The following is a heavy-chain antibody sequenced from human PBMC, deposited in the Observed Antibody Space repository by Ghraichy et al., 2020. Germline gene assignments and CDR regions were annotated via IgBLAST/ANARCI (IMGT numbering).Heavy chain of an antibody. J-gene: IGHJ6*02. CDR1: GGSFSGYY. Sequence: SQTLSLTCAVYGGSFSGYYWSWIRQPPGKGLEWIGEINHSGSTNYNPSLKSRVTISVDTSKNQFSLKLSSVTAADTAVYYCARGSRGYDFWSGYLYYYGMDVWGQGTTVTVSS. CDR2: INHSGST. CDR3: ARGSRGYDFWSGYLYYYGMDV. D-gene: IGHD3-3*01. V-gene: IGHV4-34*01.